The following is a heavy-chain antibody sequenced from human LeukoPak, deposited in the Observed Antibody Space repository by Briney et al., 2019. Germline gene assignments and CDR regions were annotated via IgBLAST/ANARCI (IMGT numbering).Heavy chain of an antibody. Sequence: SETLSLTCAVYGGSFSGYYWSWIRQPPGKGLEWIGEINHSGSTNYNPSLKSRVTISVDTSKNQFSLKLSSVTAADTAVYYCASGRGGTYYRWFDPWGQGTLVTVSS. CDR3: ASGRGGTYYRWFDP. CDR1: GGSFSGYY. CDR2: INHSGST. V-gene: IGHV4-34*01. J-gene: IGHJ5*02. D-gene: IGHD1-26*01.